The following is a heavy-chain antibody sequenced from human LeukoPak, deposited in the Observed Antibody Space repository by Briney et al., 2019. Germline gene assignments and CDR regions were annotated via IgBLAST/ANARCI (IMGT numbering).Heavy chain of an antibody. D-gene: IGHD3-22*01. V-gene: IGHV4-31*03. J-gene: IGHJ5*02. CDR3: AREHSSGYLNWFDP. CDR1: GGSISSGGYY. Sequence: SVTLSLTCTVSGGSISSGGYYWRWIRQHPGKGLEWIGYIYYSGSTYYNPSLKSRVTISVDTSKNQFSLKLSSVTAADTAVYYCAREHSSGYLNWFDPWGQGTLVTVSS. CDR2: IYYSGST.